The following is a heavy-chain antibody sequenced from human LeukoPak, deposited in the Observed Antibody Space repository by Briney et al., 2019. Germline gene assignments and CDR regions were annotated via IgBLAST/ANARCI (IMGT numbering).Heavy chain of an antibody. CDR3: ARLAYGDPDC. Sequence: ASVKVSCKASGYTFTAYYLHWVRQAPGQGLEWMGWINPNFGGTKYAQKFQGRVTMTSDTSISTTYMELSSLKSDDTAVYYCARLAYGDPDCWGQGTLVTVSP. J-gene: IGHJ4*02. CDR2: INPNFGGT. D-gene: IGHD4-17*01. CDR1: GYTFTAYY. V-gene: IGHV1-2*02.